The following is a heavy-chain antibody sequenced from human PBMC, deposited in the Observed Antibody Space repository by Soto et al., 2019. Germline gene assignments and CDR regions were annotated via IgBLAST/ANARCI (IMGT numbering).Heavy chain of an antibody. D-gene: IGHD6-13*01. CDR1: GGSFRGSY. Sequence: SETLSLTCAVYGGSFRGSYWSWIRQPPGKGLEWIGEINPSGSTNYNPSLKSRVTISVDTSKNQFSLKLSSVTAADTAVYYCAGGRPGYSSSWYNYWGQGALVTVSS. J-gene: IGHJ4*02. CDR2: INPSGST. CDR3: AGGRPGYSSSWYNY. V-gene: IGHV4-34*01.